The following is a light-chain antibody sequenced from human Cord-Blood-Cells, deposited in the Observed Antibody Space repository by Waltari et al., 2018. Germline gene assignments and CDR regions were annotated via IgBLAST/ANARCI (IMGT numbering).Light chain of an antibody. CDR2: GKN. Sequence: DPAVSVALGRTVRITCHGDSPRGCYAGWYQQKPGQAPVLVIYGKNNRPSGIPDRFSGSSSGNTASLTITGAQAEDEADYYCNSRDSSGNHYVFGTGTKVTVL. CDR1: SPRGCY. V-gene: IGLV3-19*01. CDR3: NSRDSSGNHYV. J-gene: IGLJ1*01.